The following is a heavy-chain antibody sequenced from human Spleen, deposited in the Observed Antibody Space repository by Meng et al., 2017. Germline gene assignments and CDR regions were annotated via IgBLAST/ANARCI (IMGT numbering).Heavy chain of an antibody. CDR2: MYYTGTT. CDR1: GDSIISSSYY. D-gene: IGHD3-22*01. CDR3: ARDLINVIQAADAFDF. Sequence: SETLSLTCTVSGDSIISSSYYWGWFRQPPGKGLEWIGSMYYTGTTYYNPSLKSRVAISRDTSKIRFSLSLTSVTTADTAVYYCARDLINVIQAADAFDFWGQGTVVTVSS. V-gene: IGHV4-39*07. J-gene: IGHJ3*01.